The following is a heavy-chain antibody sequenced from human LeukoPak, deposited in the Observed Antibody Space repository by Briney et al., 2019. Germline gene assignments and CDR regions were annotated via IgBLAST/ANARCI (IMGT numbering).Heavy chain of an antibody. CDR1: GYTFTSYY. Sequence: ASVKVSCKASGYTFTSYYMHWVGQAPGQGLEWMGMIKPSGGSTSYAQQFQPIVTMTRDTYTSTVYMKLSSLRSEDTAVYYCARRGALYYFYGMDVWGQGTTVTVSS. V-gene: IGHV1-46*01. CDR3: ARRGALYYFYGMDV. J-gene: IGHJ6*02. D-gene: IGHD3-10*01. CDR2: IKPSGGST.